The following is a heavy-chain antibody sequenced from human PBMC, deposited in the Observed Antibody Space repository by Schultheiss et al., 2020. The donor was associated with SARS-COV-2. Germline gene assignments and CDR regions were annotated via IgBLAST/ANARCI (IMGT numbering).Heavy chain of an antibody. J-gene: IGHJ6*02. CDR1: GFTFSSYG. D-gene: IGHD5-24*01. V-gene: IGHV3-30*19. CDR3: ARDRDGLLYYYYYGMDV. Sequence: GGSLRLSCAASGFTFSSYGMHWVRQAPGKGLEWVAVISYDGSNKYYADSVKGRFTISRDNSKNTLYLQMNSLRAEDTAVYYCARDRDGLLYYYYYGMDVWGQGTTVTVSS. CDR2: ISYDGSNK.